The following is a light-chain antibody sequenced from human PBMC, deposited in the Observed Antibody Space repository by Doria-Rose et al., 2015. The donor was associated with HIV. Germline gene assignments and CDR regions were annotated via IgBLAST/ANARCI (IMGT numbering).Light chain of an antibody. Sequence: DIVLTQSPGTLSLSPGERATLSCRASQSCSSTYLAWYQQKPGQAPSLLIYDGSTRATGIPDRFSASGSGTDFTLTINRLEPEDFALYYCHQYGTSWTFGQGTKVEI. CDR1: QSCSSTY. CDR3: HQYGTSWT. CDR2: DGS. J-gene: IGKJ1*01. V-gene: IGKV3-20*01.